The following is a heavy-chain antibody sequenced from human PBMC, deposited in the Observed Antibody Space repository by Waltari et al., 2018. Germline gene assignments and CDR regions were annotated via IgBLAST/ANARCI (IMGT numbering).Heavy chain of an antibody. CDR1: GGSFSGYY. J-gene: IGHJ4*02. CDR2: INHSGST. Sequence: QVQLQQWGAGLLKPSATLSLTCAVYGGSFSGYYWSWIRQPPGKGLEWIGEINHSGSTNYNPSLKSRVTISVDTSKNQFSLKLSSVTAADTAVYYCARGLYLYYYDSSGYYDYWGQGTLVTVSS. V-gene: IGHV4-34*01. CDR3: ARGLYLYYYDSSGYYDY. D-gene: IGHD3-22*01.